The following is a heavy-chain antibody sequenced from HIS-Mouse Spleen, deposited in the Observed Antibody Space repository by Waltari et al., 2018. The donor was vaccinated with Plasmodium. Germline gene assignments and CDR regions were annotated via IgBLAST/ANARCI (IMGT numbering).Heavy chain of an antibody. J-gene: IGHJ4*02. CDR2: INHSGST. CDR3: ARLVVVASKDSY. CDR1: GGSFSGYY. V-gene: IGHV4-34*01. D-gene: IGHD2-15*01. Sequence: QVQLQQWGAGLLKPSETLSLTCAVYGGSFSGYYWSWIRQPPGKGLEGIGEINHSGSTNYSPSLKSGVTISVEAAKNQFSLKLSSVTAADTAVYYCARLVVVASKDSYWGQGTLVTVSS.